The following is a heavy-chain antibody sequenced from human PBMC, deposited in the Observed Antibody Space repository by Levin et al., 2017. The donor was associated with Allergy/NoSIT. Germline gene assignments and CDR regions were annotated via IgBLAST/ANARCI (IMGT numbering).Heavy chain of an antibody. D-gene: IGHD3-16*01. Sequence: PSETLSLTCAVYGGSFSGYYWSWIRQPPGKGLEWIGEINHSGSTNYNPSLKSRVTISVDTSKNQFSLKLSSVTAADTAVYYCARGRGGLLGYWGQGTLVTVSS. CDR1: GGSFSGYY. CDR2: INHSGST. V-gene: IGHV4-34*01. J-gene: IGHJ4*02. CDR3: ARGRGGLLGY.